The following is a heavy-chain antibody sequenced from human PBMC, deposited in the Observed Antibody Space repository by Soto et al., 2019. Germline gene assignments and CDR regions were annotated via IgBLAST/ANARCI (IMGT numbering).Heavy chain of an antibody. D-gene: IGHD2-2*01. CDR2: INHSGST. J-gene: IGHJ6*03. V-gene: IGHV4-34*01. CDR1: GGYFSGYY. CDR3: ARGFRYCSSTSCRKKYYYYYMDV. Sequence: TSETLSLTCAVYGGYFSGYYCSWIRQPPGKGLEWIGEINHSGSTNYNPSLKSRVTISVDTSKNQFSLKLSSVTAADTAVYYCARGFRYCSSTSCRKKYYYYYMDVWGKGTTVTVSS.